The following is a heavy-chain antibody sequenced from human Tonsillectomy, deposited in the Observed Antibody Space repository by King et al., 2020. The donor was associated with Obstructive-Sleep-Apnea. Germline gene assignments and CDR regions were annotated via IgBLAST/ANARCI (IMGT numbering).Heavy chain of an antibody. V-gene: IGHV3-7*01. J-gene: IGHJ3*02. CDR2: IKHDGSEK. CDR1: GFTFSNNW. CDR3: ACNTHSSGWYGAFDI. Sequence: DVQLVESGGGLVQPGGSLRLSCVVSGFTFSNNWMSWVRRAPGKGLEWVANIKHDGSEKYYVDSVEGRFTISRDNAKNSLYLQMNSLRAEDAAVYYCACNTHSSGWYGAFDIWGKGTMVTVSS. D-gene: IGHD6-13*01.